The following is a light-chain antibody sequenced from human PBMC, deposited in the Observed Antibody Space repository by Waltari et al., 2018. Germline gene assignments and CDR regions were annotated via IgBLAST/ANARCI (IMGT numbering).Light chain of an antibody. V-gene: IGKV3-20*01. CDR1: QSVSSSY. CDR2: GAS. J-gene: IGKJ3*01. Sequence: EIVLTQSPGTLSLSPGERATLSCRASQSVSSSYLAWYQQKPGQAPRLLIYGASSRATGIPDRFSVSGSGTDFTLTISRLEPEDFAVYYGQQYGSSLLFTFGPGTKVDIK. CDR3: QQYGSSLLFT.